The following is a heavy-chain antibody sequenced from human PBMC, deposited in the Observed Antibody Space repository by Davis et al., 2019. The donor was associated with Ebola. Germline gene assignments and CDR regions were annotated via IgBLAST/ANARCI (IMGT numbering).Heavy chain of an antibody. V-gene: IGHV4-61*01. D-gene: IGHD5-18*01. CDR2: IYSSGTT. J-gene: IGHJ4*02. CDR1: GGSVSSGSYY. Sequence: MPSETLSLTCTVSGGSVSSGSYYWSWIRQPPGKGLEWIGYIYSSGTTNYNPSLKSRVTISVDTSKNQFSLRLSSVTAADTAVYYCARHLSGTAMVHFDYWGQGTLVTVSS. CDR3: ARHLSGTAMVHFDY.